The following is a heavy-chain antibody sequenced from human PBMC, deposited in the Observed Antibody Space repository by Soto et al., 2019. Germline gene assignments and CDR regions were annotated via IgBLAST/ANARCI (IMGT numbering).Heavy chain of an antibody. CDR2: IYHSGST. Sequence: SETLSLTCAVSGGSISSGGYSWSWIRQPPGKGLEWIGYIYHSGSTYYNPSLKSRVTISVDRSKNQFSLKLSSVTAADTAVYYCARDHITMVRGVIMGGGMDVWGQGSTVTVSS. J-gene: IGHJ6*02. CDR1: GGSISSGGYS. CDR3: ARDHITMVRGVIMGGGMDV. D-gene: IGHD3-10*01. V-gene: IGHV4-30-2*01.